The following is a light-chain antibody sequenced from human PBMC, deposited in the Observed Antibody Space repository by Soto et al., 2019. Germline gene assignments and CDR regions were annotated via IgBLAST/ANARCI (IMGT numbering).Light chain of an antibody. J-gene: IGKJ1*01. V-gene: IGKV1-5*03. CDR2: KAS. CDR1: QSVGRW. Sequence: DIQMTQSPSTLSASVGDIVTITCRASQSVGRWLAWYQQKPGKAPKLLIYKASTLKSGVPSRFSGSGSGTEFTLTISSLQPDDFATYYCQNYNSYSEEFGQGTKVDIK. CDR3: QNYNSYSEE.